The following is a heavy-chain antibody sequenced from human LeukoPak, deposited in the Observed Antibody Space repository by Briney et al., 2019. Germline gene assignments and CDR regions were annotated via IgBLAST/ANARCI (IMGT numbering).Heavy chain of an antibody. CDR2: IYYTGST. V-gene: IGHV4-59*08. J-gene: IGHJ6*02. CDR3: ARARPYYYYNSGMDV. Sequence: SETLSLTCTVSGGSISANYWIWIRQPPGKGLEWIGYIYYTGSTTYNPFLESRVTISVDASNSQFSLKLNAVTAADTAVYYCARARPYYYYNSGMDVWGQGTTVTVSS. CDR1: GGSISANY.